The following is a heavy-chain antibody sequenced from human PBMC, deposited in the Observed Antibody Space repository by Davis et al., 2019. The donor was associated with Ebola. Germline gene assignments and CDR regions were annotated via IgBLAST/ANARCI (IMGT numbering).Heavy chain of an antibody. J-gene: IGHJ4*02. D-gene: IGHD6-19*01. CDR1: GGSISSSSYY. CDR3: ARQPREGSGWSFDY. Sequence: PSETLSLTCTVSGGSISSSSYYWGWIRQPPGKGLEWIGSIYYSGSTYYNPSLKSRVTISVDTSKNQFSLKLSSVTAADTAVYYCARQPREGSGWSFDYWGQGTLVTVSS. CDR2: IYYSGST. V-gene: IGHV4-39*01.